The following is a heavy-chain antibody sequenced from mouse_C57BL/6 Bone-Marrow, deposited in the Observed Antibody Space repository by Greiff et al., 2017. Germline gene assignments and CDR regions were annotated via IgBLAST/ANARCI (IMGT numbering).Heavy chain of an antibody. CDR3: ARRLLRWYFDV. J-gene: IGHJ1*03. Sequence: EVQLQESGPVLVKPGASVKMSCKASGYTFTDYYMNWVKQSHGKSLEWIGVINPYNGGTSYNQKFKGKATLTVYKSSSTAYMELNSLTSEDSAVYYCARRLLRWYFDVWGTGTTVTGSS. D-gene: IGHD2-3*01. CDR2: INPYNGGT. CDR1: GYTFTDYY. V-gene: IGHV1-19*01.